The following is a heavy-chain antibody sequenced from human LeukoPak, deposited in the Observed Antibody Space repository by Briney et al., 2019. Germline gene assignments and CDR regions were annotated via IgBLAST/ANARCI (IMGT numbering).Heavy chain of an antibody. CDR3: ATEGFYY. CDR2: IGRSGDIT. CDR1: GATFTKYG. J-gene: IGHJ4*02. V-gene: IGHV3-23*01. Sequence: GGSLRLSCAASGATFTKYGMKWVRQAAGAGLEYISGIGRSGDITHYADSVKGRFTISRDNVQNTLCLQMNSLRAEDTALYYCATEGFYYWGPGTQVTVSS.